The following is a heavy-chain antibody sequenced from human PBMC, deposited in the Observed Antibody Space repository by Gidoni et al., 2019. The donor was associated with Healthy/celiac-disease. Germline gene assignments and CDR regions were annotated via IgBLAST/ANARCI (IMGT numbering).Heavy chain of an antibody. CDR2: ISGSGGST. CDR3: AKAERFLEWPSYWYFDL. J-gene: IGHJ2*01. V-gene: IGHV3-23*01. D-gene: IGHD3-3*01. CDR1: GFTFSSYA. Sequence: EVQLLESGGGLVQPGGSLRLSCAASGFTFSSYAMSWARQAPGKGLGWVSAISGSGGSTYYADSVKGRFTISRDNSKNTLYLQMNSLRAEDTAVYYCAKAERFLEWPSYWYFDLWGRGTLVTVSS.